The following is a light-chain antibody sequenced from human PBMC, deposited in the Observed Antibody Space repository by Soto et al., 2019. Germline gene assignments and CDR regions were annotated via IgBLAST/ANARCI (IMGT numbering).Light chain of an antibody. CDR3: QQRSNWPPIT. J-gene: IGKJ5*01. CDR2: GAS. CDR1: QSVSNNY. V-gene: IGKV3-11*01. Sequence: ETVVTKSLRTLSLSPGERATLSCSAIQSVSNNYLAWYQQKPGQAPRLLIYGASNRATGIPARFSGSGSGTDFTLTISSLEPEDFAVHYCQQRSNWPPITFGQGTRLEIK.